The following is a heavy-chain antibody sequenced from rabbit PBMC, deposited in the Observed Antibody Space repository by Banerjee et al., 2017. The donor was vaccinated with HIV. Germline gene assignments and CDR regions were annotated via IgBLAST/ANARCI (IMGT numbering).Heavy chain of an antibody. CDR3: AGAGVIDDNYLWGYNL. Sequence: QEQLEESGGDLVKPGASLTLTCTASGFSFSSSYWISWVRQAPGKGLEWIACIYAGSSGSTYYASWAKGRFTISKTSSTTVTLQMTSLTAADTATYFCAGAGVIDDNYLWGYNLWGPGTLVTVS. CDR2: IYAGSSGST. J-gene: IGHJ4*01. CDR1: GFSFSSSYW. D-gene: IGHD1-1*01. V-gene: IGHV1S45*01.